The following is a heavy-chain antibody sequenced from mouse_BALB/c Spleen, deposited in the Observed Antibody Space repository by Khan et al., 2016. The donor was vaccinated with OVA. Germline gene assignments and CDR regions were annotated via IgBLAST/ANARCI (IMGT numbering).Heavy chain of an antibody. CDR1: GFTFTSYW. CDR3: ARWSYDSYWFAY. Sequence: QVQLKQSGAELTKPGASVKMSCKASGFTFTSYWMHWIKQRPGQGLEWIGSINPSTDYTEYTQKFKDKATLTADKSSNTAYMQLSSLTSEDSAVYYCARWSYDSYWFAYWGQGTLVTVSA. D-gene: IGHD2-12*01. J-gene: IGHJ3*01. V-gene: IGHV1-7*01. CDR2: INPSTDYT.